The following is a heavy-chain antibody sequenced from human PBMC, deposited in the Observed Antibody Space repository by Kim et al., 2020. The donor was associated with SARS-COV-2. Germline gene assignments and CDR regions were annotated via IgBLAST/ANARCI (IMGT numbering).Heavy chain of an antibody. CDR3: ARAGRRDFWSGYPYYYYYGMDV. CDR2: INHSGST. D-gene: IGHD3-3*01. V-gene: IGHV4-34*01. Sequence: SETLSLTCAVYGGSFSGYYWSWIRQPPGKGLEWIGEINHSGSTNYNPSLKSRVTISVDTSKNQFSLKLSSVTAADTAVYYCARAGRRDFWSGYPYYYYYGMDVWGQGTTVTVSS. J-gene: IGHJ6*02. CDR1: GGSFSGYY.